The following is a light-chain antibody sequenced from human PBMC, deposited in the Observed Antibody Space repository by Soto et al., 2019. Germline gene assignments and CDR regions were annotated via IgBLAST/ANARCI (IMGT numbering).Light chain of an antibody. Sequence: EIVLTQSPATLSLYTGERATLSCRASQSVSSYLAWYQQKPGQAPRLLIYDASNRATGIPARFSGSGSGTDFTLTISSLQSEDFAVYHCQQYNNWEAWTFGQGTNVDIK. V-gene: IGKV3-11*01. CDR3: QQYNNWEAWT. CDR1: QSVSSY. J-gene: IGKJ1*01. CDR2: DAS.